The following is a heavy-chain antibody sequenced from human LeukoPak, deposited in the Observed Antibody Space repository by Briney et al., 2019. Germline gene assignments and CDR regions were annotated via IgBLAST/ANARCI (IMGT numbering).Heavy chain of an antibody. V-gene: IGHV1-18*01. Sequence: ASVKVSCKASGYTFTSYGISWVRQAPGQGLEWMGWISAYNGNTNYAQKLQGRVTMTTDTSTSTVYMELGSLRSDDTAVYYCARADYGDYGGGFYFDYWGQGTLVTVSS. CDR3: ARADYGDYGGGFYFDY. D-gene: IGHD4-17*01. CDR1: GYTFTSYG. CDR2: ISAYNGNT. J-gene: IGHJ4*02.